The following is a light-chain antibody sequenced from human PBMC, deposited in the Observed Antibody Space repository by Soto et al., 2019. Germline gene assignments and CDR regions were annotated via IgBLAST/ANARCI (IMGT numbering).Light chain of an antibody. Sequence: EIVLTQSPGTLSLSPGERATLSCRASQSVSSSYLAWYQQKPGQAPRLLFYGASSRATGIPDRFSGSGSGTDFTLTIRRQEPEDFAVYYCQQYGSSPTFGQGTKVEI. CDR2: GAS. CDR3: QQYGSSPT. V-gene: IGKV3-20*01. J-gene: IGKJ1*01. CDR1: QSVSSSY.